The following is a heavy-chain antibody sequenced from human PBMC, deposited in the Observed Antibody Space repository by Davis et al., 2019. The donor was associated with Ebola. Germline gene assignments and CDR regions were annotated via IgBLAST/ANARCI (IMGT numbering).Heavy chain of an antibody. CDR3: AGGLYDILTGYGSYYFDY. CDR1: GGSFSGYY. V-gene: IGHV4-34*01. J-gene: IGHJ4*02. Sequence: SETLSLTCAVYGGSFSGYYWSWIRQPPGKGLEWIGEINHSGSTNYNPSLKSRVTISVDTSKNQFSLKLSSVTAADTAVYYCAGGLYDILTGYGSYYFDYWGQGTLVTVSS. D-gene: IGHD3-9*01. CDR2: INHSGST.